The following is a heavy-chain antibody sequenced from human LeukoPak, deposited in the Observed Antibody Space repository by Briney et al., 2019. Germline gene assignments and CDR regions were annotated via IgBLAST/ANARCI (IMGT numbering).Heavy chain of an antibody. CDR1: GYTFTSYG. J-gene: IGHJ6*03. CDR3: ARDGYGSGSYYEYYYYYYMDV. V-gene: IGHV1-18*01. CDR2: ISAYNGNT. Sequence: ASVKVSCKASGYTFTSYGISWVRQAPGQGLEWMGWISAYNGNTHYAQKLQGRVTMTTDTSTSTAYMELRSLRSDDTAVYYCARDGYGSGSYYEYYYYYYMDVWGKGTTVTISS. D-gene: IGHD3-10*01.